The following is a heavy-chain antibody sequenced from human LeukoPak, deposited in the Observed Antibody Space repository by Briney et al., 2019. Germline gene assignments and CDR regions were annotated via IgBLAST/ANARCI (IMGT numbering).Heavy chain of an antibody. D-gene: IGHD3-22*01. CDR1: GYTLTELS. CDR2: FDPEDGET. CDR3: ATPSAESYYDSSGYYLFDY. Sequence: GASVKVSCKVSGYTLTELSMHWVRQAPGKGLEWMGGFDPEDGETIYAQKFQGRATMTEDTSTDTAYMELSSLRSEDTAVYYCATPSAESYYDSSGYYLFDYWGQGTLVTVSS. V-gene: IGHV1-24*01. J-gene: IGHJ4*02.